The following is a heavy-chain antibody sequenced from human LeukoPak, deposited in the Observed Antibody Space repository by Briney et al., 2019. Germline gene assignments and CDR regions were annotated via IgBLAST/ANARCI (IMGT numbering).Heavy chain of an antibody. J-gene: IGHJ3*02. CDR1: GGSISSYY. Sequence: SSETLSLTCSVSGGSISSYYSTWIRQPPGKGLEWIGFIDYSGSSNYNPSLKRRVTISADPSTNHFSLNLTSVTAADTAVYFSARDYPVADWAPYIRGRGTMVTVSS. D-gene: IGHD3-9*01. CDR2: IDYSGSS. CDR3: ARDYPVADWAPYI. V-gene: IGHV4-59*13.